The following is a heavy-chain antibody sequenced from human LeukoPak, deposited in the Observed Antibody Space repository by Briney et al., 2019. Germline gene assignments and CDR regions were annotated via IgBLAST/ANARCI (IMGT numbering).Heavy chain of an antibody. CDR1: GFTFSSYA. Sequence: GGSLRLSCAASGFTFSSYAMSWVRQAPGKGLEWVAVISYDGSNKYYADSVKGRFTISRDNSKNTLYLQMNSLRAEDTAVYYCARDRPLYSNYDYWGQGTLVTVSS. V-gene: IGHV3-30*04. CDR2: ISYDGSNK. CDR3: ARDRPLYSNYDY. D-gene: IGHD4-11*01. J-gene: IGHJ4*02.